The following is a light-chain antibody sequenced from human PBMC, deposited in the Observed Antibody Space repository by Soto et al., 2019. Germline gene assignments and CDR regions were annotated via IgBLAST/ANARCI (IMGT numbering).Light chain of an antibody. CDR2: GAS. Sequence: DIQMTQSPSAMSASVGDRVTITCRASQGISEYLAWFQQKPGKVPQRLIYGASSLQSGVPSRFSGSGSGTEFTLTISSLQPDDFATYYCLQHNSYPYTFGQGTKLEIK. CDR3: LQHNSYPYT. J-gene: IGKJ2*01. CDR1: QGISEY. V-gene: IGKV1-17*03.